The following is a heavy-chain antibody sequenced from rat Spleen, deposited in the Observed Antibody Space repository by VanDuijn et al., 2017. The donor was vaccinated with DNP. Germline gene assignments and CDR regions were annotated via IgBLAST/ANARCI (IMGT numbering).Heavy chain of an antibody. CDR1: GFTFSDYY. Sequence: EVQLVESGGGLMQPGRSLKLSCAASGFTFSDYYMAWVRQAPTKGLEWVAYISYDGGSTYYGDSVKGRFTISRDNTKNTLYLQMDSLRSDDTATYYCATQNSGYDYFDYWGQGVMVTVSS. J-gene: IGHJ2*01. CDR3: ATQNSGYDYFDY. V-gene: IGHV5-20*01. D-gene: IGHD4-3*01. CDR2: ISYDGGST.